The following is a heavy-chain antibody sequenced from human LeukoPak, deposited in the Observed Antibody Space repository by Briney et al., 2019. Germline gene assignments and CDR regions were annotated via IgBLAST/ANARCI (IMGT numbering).Heavy chain of an antibody. CDR2: ISSSGSTI. J-gene: IGHJ4*02. CDR1: GFTFSSYS. Sequence: PGGSLRLSCAASGFTFSSYSMNWVRQAPGKGLEWVSYISSSGSTIYYADSVKGRFTISRDNAKNSLYLQMNSLRAEDTAVYYCARAYYFGEFDYWGQGTLVTVSS. D-gene: IGHD3-10*01. V-gene: IGHV3-48*04. CDR3: ARAYYFGEFDY.